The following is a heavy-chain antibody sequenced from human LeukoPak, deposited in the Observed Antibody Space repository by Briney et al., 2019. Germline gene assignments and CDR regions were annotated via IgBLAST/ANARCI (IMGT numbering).Heavy chain of an antibody. J-gene: IGHJ6*02. V-gene: IGHV1-69*13. Sequence: ASVKVSCKASGGTFSSYAISWVRQAPGQGLEWMGGIIPIFGTANYAQKFQGRVTITADESTSTAYMELSSLRSEDTAVYYCARDFVVVTATPYYYYYYGMDVWGQGTTVTVSS. CDR3: ARDFVVVTATPYYYYYYGMDV. CDR2: IIPIFGTA. D-gene: IGHD2-21*02. CDR1: GGTFSSYA.